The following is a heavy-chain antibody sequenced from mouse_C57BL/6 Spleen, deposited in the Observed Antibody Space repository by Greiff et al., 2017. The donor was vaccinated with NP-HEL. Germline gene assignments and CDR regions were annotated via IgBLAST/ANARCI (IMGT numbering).Heavy chain of an antibody. D-gene: IGHD1-1*01. CDR3: ARENPFTTVVAPFAY. V-gene: IGHV1-82*01. CDR2: IYPGDGDT. CDR1: GYAFSSSW. J-gene: IGHJ3*01. Sequence: VQLQQSGPELVKPGASVKISCKASGYAFSSSWMNWVKQRPGKGLEWIGRIYPGDGDTNYNGKFKGKATLTADKSSSTAYMQLSSLTSEDSAVYFAARENPFTTVVAPFAYWGQGTLVTVSA.